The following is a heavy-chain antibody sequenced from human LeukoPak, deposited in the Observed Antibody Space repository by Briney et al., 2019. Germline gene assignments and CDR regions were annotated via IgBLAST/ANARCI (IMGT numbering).Heavy chain of an antibody. V-gene: IGHV4-59*01. CDR3: ARGGSSGYDPFDY. D-gene: IGHD5-12*01. Sequence: PSETLSLTCTVSGGSIRNYYWSWIRQPPGKGLEWIGYIFYSGSTNNNPSHKSRVTISVDTSKNQFSLKLTSVTAADTAVYYCARGGSSGYDPFDYWGQGTLVTVSS. CDR2: IFYSGST. CDR1: GGSIRNYY. J-gene: IGHJ4*02.